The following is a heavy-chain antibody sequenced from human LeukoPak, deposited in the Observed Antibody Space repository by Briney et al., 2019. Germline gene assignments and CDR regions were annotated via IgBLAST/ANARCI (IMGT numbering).Heavy chain of an antibody. Sequence: GGSLRLSCTASGFTFDDYAMHWVRQAPGKGLEWVSGISWSGSSIGYADSVKGRFTISRDNAKNSLYLQMNSLRTEDTAFYYCAKVPTAYCGGDGFRAEYCGQGAPGTVSS. D-gene: IGHD2-21*02. V-gene: IGHV3-9*01. CDR3: AKVPTAYCGGDGFRAEY. CDR2: ISWSGSSI. CDR1: GFTFDDYA. J-gene: IGHJ4*02.